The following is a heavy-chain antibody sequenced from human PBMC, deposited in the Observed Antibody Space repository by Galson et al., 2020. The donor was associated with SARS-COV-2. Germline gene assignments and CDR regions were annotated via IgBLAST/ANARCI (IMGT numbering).Heavy chain of an antibody. CDR1: GASVPSNIAA. CDR3: ARGGYYGSGSDSSYYYYGMDV. CDR2: TYFSSQRFI. V-gene: IGHV6-1*01. Sequence: SQTLSLTCAISGASVPSNIAAWNWIRQSPSSALECLARTYFSSQRFIDYALPLRSRITINPDTSRNQFSLQLNSVTPEDTAVYYCARGGYYGSGSDSSYYYYGMDVWGQGTTVTVSS. J-gene: IGHJ6*02. D-gene: IGHD3-10*01.